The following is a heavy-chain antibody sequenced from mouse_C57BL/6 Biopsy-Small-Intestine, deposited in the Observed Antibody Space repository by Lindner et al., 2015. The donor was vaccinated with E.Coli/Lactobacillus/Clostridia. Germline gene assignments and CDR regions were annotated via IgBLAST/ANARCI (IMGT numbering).Heavy chain of an antibody. CDR2: IDPEDGET. Sequence: VQLQESGAELARPGASVKMSCKASGYTFTNYTMHWVKQRPGQGLEWIGRIDPEDGETKYAPKFQGKATITADTSSNTAYLQLSSLTSEDTAVYYCAREGLSYFDVWGTGTTVTVSS. V-gene: IGHV14-2*01. CDR1: GYTFTNYT. CDR3: AREGLSYFDV. D-gene: IGHD1-3*01. J-gene: IGHJ1*03.